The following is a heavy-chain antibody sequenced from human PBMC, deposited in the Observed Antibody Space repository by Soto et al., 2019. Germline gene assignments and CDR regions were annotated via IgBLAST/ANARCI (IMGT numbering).Heavy chain of an antibody. D-gene: IGHD6-19*01. CDR2: TSYDGSNK. CDR1: GFTFSTYG. V-gene: IGHV3-30*18. J-gene: IGHJ4*02. CDR3: AKTSQWLVEINYFDY. Sequence: QVQLVESGGGEVQPGRSLRLSCAASGFTFSTYGVHWVRQAPGKGLEWVAVTSYDGSNKYYADSVKGRFTISRDNSKNTLYLQMNSLRAEDTAVYYCAKTSQWLVEINYFDYWGQGTLVTVSS.